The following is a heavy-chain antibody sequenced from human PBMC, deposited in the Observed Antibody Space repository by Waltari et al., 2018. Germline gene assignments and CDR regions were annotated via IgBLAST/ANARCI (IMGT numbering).Heavy chain of an antibody. J-gene: IGHJ4*02. CDR1: GPSVSSRIHH. CDR3: ARHMTTVTTSSFDY. V-gene: IGHV4-39*07. Sequence: QLQLQESGPGLVKPSETLSLTCTVSGPSVSSRIHHWGWIRRSPGKGLEWIGSITHSGGSYYNPSLRSRVTLLVDTSKNQFSLRVNSVTAADMALYYCARHMTTVTTSSFDYWGQGALVTVSS. CDR2: ITHSGGS. D-gene: IGHD4-17*01.